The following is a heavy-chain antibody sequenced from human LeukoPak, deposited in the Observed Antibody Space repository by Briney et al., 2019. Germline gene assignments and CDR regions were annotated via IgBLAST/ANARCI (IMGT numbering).Heavy chain of an antibody. Sequence: GGSLRLSCAASGFTFSSYSMNWVRQAPGKGLEWVSSISSSSSYIYYADSVKGRFTISRDNAKNSLYLQMSSLRAEDTAVYYCARDKDSSGNLGYWGQGTLVTVSS. D-gene: IGHD6-25*01. CDR3: ARDKDSSGNLGY. J-gene: IGHJ4*02. CDR2: ISSSSSYI. V-gene: IGHV3-21*01. CDR1: GFTFSSYS.